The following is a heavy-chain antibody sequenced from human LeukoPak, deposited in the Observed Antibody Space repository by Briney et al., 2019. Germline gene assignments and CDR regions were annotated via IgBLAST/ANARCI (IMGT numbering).Heavy chain of an antibody. V-gene: IGHV3-30*01. D-gene: IGHD6-6*01. Sequence: PGGSLRLSCAASGFTFSSYAMHWVRQAPGKGLEWVAVISYDGSNKYYADSVKGRFTISRDNSKNTLYLRMNSLRAEDTAVYYCARSIAARRPADYWGQGTLVTVSS. CDR1: GFTFSSYA. CDR2: ISYDGSNK. J-gene: IGHJ4*02. CDR3: ARSIAARRPADY.